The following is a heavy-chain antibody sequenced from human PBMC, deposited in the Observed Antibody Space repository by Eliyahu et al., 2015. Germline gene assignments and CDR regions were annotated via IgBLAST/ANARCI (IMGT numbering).Heavy chain of an antibody. J-gene: IGHJ4*02. D-gene: IGHD4-23*01. CDR2: IRSKANSYAT. CDR1: GXXFRGSG. CDR3: TSLYGGNPTGAY. V-gene: IGHV3-73*01. Sequence: EVQLVESGGGLVQPGGSLKLSXAASGXXFRGSGIXWVRQASGKGLEWVGRIRSKANSYATAYAASVKGRFTISRDDSKNTAYLQMNSLKTEDTAVYYCTSLYGGNPTGAYWGQGTLVTVSS.